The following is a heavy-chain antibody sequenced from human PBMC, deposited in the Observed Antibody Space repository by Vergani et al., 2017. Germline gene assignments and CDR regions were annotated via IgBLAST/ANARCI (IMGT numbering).Heavy chain of an antibody. D-gene: IGHD2-2*01. CDR2: ISGSGGST. CDR3: AKDPKAVVVPAGGDY. CDR1: GFTFSSYA. J-gene: IGHJ4*02. V-gene: IGHV3-23*01. Sequence: EVQLLESGGGLVQPGGSLRLSCAASGFTFSSYAMSWVRQAPGKGLEWVSAISGSGGSTYYADSVKGRFTISRDNSKNTLYLQMNSLRAEDPAVYYCAKDPKAVVVPAGGDYWGQGTLVTVSS.